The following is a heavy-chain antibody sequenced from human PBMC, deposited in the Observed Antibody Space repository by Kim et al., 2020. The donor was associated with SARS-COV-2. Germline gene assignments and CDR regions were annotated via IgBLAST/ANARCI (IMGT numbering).Heavy chain of an antibody. Sequence: GGSLRLSCAASGFTFSSYWMSWVRQAPGKGLEWVANIKQDGSEKYYVDSVKGRFTISRDNAKNSLYLQMNSLRAEDTAVYYCARDRGFVVVTAIPGYGMGVWGQGTTVTVSS. V-gene: IGHV3-7*01. CDR1: GFTFSSYW. CDR2: IKQDGSEK. CDR3: ARDRGFVVVTAIPGYGMGV. D-gene: IGHD2-21*02. J-gene: IGHJ6*02.